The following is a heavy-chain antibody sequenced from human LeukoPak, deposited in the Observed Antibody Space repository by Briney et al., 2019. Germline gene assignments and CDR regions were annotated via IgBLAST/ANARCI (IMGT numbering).Heavy chain of an antibody. D-gene: IGHD1-26*01. CDR2: INQDATEK. V-gene: IGHV3-7*03. CDR3: ARDESRSYPFDP. CDR1: GFTFTTYF. J-gene: IGHJ5*02. Sequence: PGGSLRLSCAASGFTFTTYFMTWVRQGPGNGLEWVAHINQDATEKFYVDSVKGRFTISRDTAKNSLYLEMDSLRAEDTVVYYCARDESRSYPFDPWGQGTLVTVSS.